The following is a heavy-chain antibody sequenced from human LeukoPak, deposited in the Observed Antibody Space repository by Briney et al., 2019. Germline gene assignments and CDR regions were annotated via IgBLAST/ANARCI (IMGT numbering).Heavy chain of an antibody. J-gene: IGHJ4*02. CDR3: AREANDYVWGSYPKY. V-gene: IGHV4-59*01. D-gene: IGHD3-16*02. Sequence: SETLSLTCTVSGGSISSYYWSWIRQPPGKGLEWIGNIYYSGSTNYNPSLKSRVTISVDTSKNQFSLKLSSVTAADTAVYYCAREANDYVWGSYPKYWGQGTLVTVSS. CDR2: IYYSGST. CDR1: GGSISSYY.